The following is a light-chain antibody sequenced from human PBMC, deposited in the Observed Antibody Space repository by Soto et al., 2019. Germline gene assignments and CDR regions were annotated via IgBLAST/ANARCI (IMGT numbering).Light chain of an antibody. Sequence: QSALNQPASVSGSPGQSITISCTGTSSDVGGSDYVSWYQHHPHRAPKLLIYGVSKRPSGVSNRFSGSKSGDTASLTISGLQAEDEADYYCSSHTLSSALQVFGTGTKVTVL. CDR3: SSHTLSSALQV. CDR2: GVS. V-gene: IGLV2-14*01. CDR1: SSDVGGSDY. J-gene: IGLJ1*01.